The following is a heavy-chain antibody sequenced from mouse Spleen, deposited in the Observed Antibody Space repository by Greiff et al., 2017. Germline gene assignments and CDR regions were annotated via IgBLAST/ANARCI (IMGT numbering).Heavy chain of an antibody. CDR1: GFTFSDYG. CDR2: ISSGSSTT. J-gene: IGHJ3*01. V-gene: IGHV5-17*01. CDR3: AREGKTARAPFAY. D-gene: IGHD3-2*01. Sequence: EVQGVESGGGLVKPGGSLKLSCAASGFTFSDYGMHWVRQAPEKGLEWVAYISSGSSTTYYADTVKGRSTISRDNAKNTPFLQMTSLRSEDTAMYYCAREGKTARAPFAYWGQGTLVTVSA.